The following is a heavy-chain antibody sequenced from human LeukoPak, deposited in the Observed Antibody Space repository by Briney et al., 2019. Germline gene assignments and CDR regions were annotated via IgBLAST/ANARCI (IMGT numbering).Heavy chain of an antibody. D-gene: IGHD2-2*01. CDR1: GFAVNTYY. CDR3: ARAPGTSPPDGY. Sequence: GGSLRLSCVASGFAVNTYYTSWVRQAPGKGLEWVAVIWYDGSNKYYADSVKGRFTISRDNSKNTLYLQMNSLRAEDTAVYYCARAPGTSPPDGYWGQGTLVTVSS. J-gene: IGHJ4*02. CDR2: IWYDGSNK. V-gene: IGHV3-33*08.